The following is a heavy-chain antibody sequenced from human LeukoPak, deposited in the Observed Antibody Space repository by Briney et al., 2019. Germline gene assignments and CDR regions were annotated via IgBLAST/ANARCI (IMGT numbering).Heavy chain of an antibody. J-gene: IGHJ6*03. D-gene: IGHD1-7*01. CDR1: GGSFSGYY. V-gene: IGHV4-34*01. Sequence: ASETLSLTCAVYGGSFSGYYWSWIRQPPGKGLEWIGEINHSGSTNYNPSLKSRVTISVDTSKDQFSLKLSSVTAADTAVYYCARAWNSRHYYYYYMDVWGKGTTVTISS. CDR3: ARAWNSRHYYYYYMDV. CDR2: INHSGST.